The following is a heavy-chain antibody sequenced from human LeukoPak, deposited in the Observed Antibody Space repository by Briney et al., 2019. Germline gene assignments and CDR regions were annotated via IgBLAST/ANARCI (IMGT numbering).Heavy chain of an antibody. CDR2: IWYDGSSE. V-gene: IGHV3-33*08. CDR1: GFRLNHLD. D-gene: IGHD2-15*01. Sequence: PGVSQTLSCTASGFRLNHLDMHGPPQATGRGGEWMAVIWYDGSSEYYGDSVKGRFTISRDDSKNTLYLQMNSLRPEDTAVYYCARDRDFVADYWGQGALVTVSS. J-gene: IGHJ4*02. CDR3: ARDRDFVADY.